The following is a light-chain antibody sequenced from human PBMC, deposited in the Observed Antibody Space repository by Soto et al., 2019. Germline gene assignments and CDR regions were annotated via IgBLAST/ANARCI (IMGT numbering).Light chain of an antibody. V-gene: IGKV3-20*01. CDR2: GAS. CDR3: HENDSPRT. CDR1: QSVSSSY. Sequence: EIVLTQSPGTLSLSPGERATLSCRASQSVSSSYLAWYQQKPGQAPRLLIYGASSRATGIPDRFSGSGSGTDFTLTISRLEPEDFAVYYSHENDSPRTFDQ. J-gene: IGKJ1*01.